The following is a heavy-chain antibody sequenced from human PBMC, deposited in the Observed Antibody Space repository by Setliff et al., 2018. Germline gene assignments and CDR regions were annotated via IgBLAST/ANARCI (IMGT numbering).Heavy chain of an antibody. V-gene: IGHV4-39*07. CDR3: ARGKIRITMVVVPTGGAFDI. J-gene: IGHJ3*02. CDR1: GGSISSSSYY. CDR2: INHSGST. Sequence: LSLTCTVSGGSISSSSYYWGWIRQPPGKGLEWIGEINHSGSTNYNPSLKSRVTISVDTSKNQFSLKLSSVTAADTAVYYCARGKIRITMVVVPTGGAFDIWGQGTMVTV. D-gene: IGHD3-22*01.